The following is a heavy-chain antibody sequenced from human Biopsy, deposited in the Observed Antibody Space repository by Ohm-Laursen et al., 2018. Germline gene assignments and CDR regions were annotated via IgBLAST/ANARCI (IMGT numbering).Heavy chain of an antibody. D-gene: IGHD5-24*01. CDR1: GFTFSDYY. J-gene: IGHJ6*02. V-gene: IGHV3-11*01. CDR2: ITSGGSTT. Sequence: GSLRLSCAASGFTFSDYYMSWIRQAPGKGLEWVSYITSGGSTTDYADSVKGRFTISRDNAKSSLFLQMNSLRAEDTAVYYCARDVEGFYSYAMDVWGQGTTVTV. CDR3: ARDVEGFYSYAMDV.